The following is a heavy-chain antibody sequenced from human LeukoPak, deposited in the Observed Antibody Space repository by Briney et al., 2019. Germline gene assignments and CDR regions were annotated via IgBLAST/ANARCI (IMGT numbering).Heavy chain of an antibody. V-gene: IGHV4-59*12. Sequence: PSETLSLTCTVSGGSISSYCWSWIRQPPGKGLEWIGYIFYSGSTNYSPSLKSRITISVDTSKNQFSLKLSSVTAADTAVYYCARGRRGVPMGYWGQGTLVTVS. J-gene: IGHJ4*02. CDR1: GGSISSYC. CDR3: ARGRRGVPMGY. CDR2: IFYSGST. D-gene: IGHD2-8*02.